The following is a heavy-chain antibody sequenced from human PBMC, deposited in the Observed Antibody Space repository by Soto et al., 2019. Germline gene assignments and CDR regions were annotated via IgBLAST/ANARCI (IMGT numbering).Heavy chain of an antibody. V-gene: IGHV3-30*18. Sequence: QVQLVESGGGVVQPGSSLRLSCAASGFTFRNYVMHWVRQAPGKGLERVAVIGYDGSNIHYADSVKGRFTISRDNSKNRLYLQMNSLRAEDTAVYYCAKDSCYCTHTRCHCLVVVFDSWGQGSLVTVSS. CDR2: IGYDGSNI. D-gene: IGHD2-2*01. J-gene: IGHJ4*02. CDR3: AKDSCYCTHTRCHCLVVVFDS. CDR1: GFTFRNYV.